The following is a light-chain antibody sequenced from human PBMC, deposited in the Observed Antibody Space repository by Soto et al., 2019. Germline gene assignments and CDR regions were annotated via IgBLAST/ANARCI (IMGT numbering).Light chain of an antibody. J-gene: IGKJ2*01. CDR3: QQGHNWPLT. CDR2: GAS. Sequence: EIVMTQSPATLSVSPGERATLSCRPSQRISSELAWYQQKPGQPPRLLIYGASTRATGVPARFTGSGSGSDFTLTISGLQSEDFAVYYCQQGHNWPLTFGQGTRLEI. CDR1: QRISSE. V-gene: IGKV3-15*01.